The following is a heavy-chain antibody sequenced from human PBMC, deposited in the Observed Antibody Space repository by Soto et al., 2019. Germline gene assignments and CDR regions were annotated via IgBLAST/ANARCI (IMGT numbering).Heavy chain of an antibody. CDR2: ISYDGGDK. V-gene: IGHV3-30-3*01. J-gene: IGHJ4*02. Sequence: QVQLVESGGGVVQPGRSLRLSCAASGFTFSSYTMHWVRQTPGRGLEWVADISYDGGDKYYADSVKGRFTISRDNSKKTLCLQKNGLRAEDTYVYYFERGDSVAGVAPGYWGQGILVTVSS. CDR3: ERGDSVAGVAPGY. CDR1: GFTFSSYT. D-gene: IGHD3-3*01.